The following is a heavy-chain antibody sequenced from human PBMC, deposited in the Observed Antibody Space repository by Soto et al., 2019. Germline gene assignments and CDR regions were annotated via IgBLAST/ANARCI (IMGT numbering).Heavy chain of an antibody. CDR3: AKDYYGSGGFDY. CDR2: LSGSGNST. D-gene: IGHD3-10*01. Sequence: EVQLLESGGGLVQPGGSLRLSYVASGFTFHHFAMSWVRQAPGKGLEWVSGLSGSGNSTYYADSVKGRFTISRDNSKNTLHLQMNSLRAEDTAVYYCAKDYYGSGGFDYWGQGTLVTVSS. CDR1: GFTFHHFA. V-gene: IGHV3-23*01. J-gene: IGHJ4*02.